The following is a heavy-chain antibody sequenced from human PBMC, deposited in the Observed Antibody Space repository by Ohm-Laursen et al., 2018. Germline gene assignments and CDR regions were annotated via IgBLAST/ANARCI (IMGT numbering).Heavy chain of an antibody. V-gene: IGHV1-2*02. CDR1: GYTFTGYY. CDR3: AKGPLIAVAGSNYFFDY. Sequence: GASVKVSCKASGYTFTGYYMHWVRQAPGQGLEWMGWISPNSGGTNYAQKFQGRVTMTRDTPISTAYMELSRLRSDDTAVYYCAKGPLIAVAGSNYFFDYWGQGTLVTVSS. D-gene: IGHD6-19*01. CDR2: ISPNSGGT. J-gene: IGHJ4*02.